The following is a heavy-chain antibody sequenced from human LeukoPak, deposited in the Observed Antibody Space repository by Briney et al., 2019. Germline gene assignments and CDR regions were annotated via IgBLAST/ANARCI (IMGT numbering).Heavy chain of an antibody. J-gene: IGHJ5*02. CDR3: ARDLTMVRGARYRPYNWFAP. Sequence: ASVKVSCKASGYTFTGYYMHWVRQAPGQGLEWMGEIIPIFGTTSYAQKFQGRVTITADESTSTAYMALSSLRSEDTAVYYCARDLTMVRGARYRPYNWFAPWGQGTLVTVSS. D-gene: IGHD3-10*01. CDR1: GYTFTGYY. V-gene: IGHV1-69*13. CDR2: IIPIFGTT.